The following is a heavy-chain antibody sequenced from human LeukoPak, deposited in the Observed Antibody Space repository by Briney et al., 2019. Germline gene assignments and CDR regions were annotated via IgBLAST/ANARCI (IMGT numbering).Heavy chain of an antibody. Sequence: PSETLSLTCTVSGGSISSYYWSWIRQPPGKGLEWIGYIYYSGSTNYNPSLKSRVTISVDTSKNQFSLKLSSVTAADTAVYYCARGDFWSGYYISYWGQGTLVTVSS. V-gene: IGHV4-59*08. J-gene: IGHJ4*02. CDR1: GGSISSYY. D-gene: IGHD3-3*01. CDR2: IYYSGST. CDR3: ARGDFWSGYYISY.